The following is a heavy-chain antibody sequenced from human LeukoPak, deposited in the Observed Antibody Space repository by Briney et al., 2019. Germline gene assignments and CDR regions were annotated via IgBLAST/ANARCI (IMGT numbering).Heavy chain of an antibody. D-gene: IGHD2-2*01. V-gene: IGHV7-4-1*02. J-gene: IGHJ4*02. CDR2: INTNTGNP. Sequence: ASVKVSCKASGYTFSDWPINWVRQAPGQGLEWMGWINTNTGNPTYAQGFTGRLVFSLDTSVSTAYLQISSLRAEDTALYYCARDKYQLPYEIDYWGQGTLVTVSS. CDR1: GYTFSDWP. CDR3: ARDKYQLPYEIDY.